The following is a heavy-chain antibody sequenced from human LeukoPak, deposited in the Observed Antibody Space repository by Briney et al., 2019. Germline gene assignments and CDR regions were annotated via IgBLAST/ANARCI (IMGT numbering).Heavy chain of an antibody. D-gene: IGHD5-24*01. CDR1: GGSISSYY. CDR2: IYTSGST. V-gene: IGHV4-4*07. CDR3: ARERRGWLQIENFDY. Sequence: SETLSLTCTASGGSISSYYWSWIRQPAGKGLEWIGRIYTSGSTNYNPSLKSRVTMSVDTSKNQFSLKLSSVTAADTAVYYCARERRGWLQIENFDYWGQGTLVTVSS. J-gene: IGHJ4*02.